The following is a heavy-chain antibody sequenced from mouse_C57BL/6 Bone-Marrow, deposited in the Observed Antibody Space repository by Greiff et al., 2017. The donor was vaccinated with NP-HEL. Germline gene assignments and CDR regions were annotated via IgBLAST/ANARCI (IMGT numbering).Heavy chain of an antibody. Sequence: DVMLVESGEGLVKPGGSLKLSCAASGFTFSSYAMSWVRQTPEKRLEWVAYISSGGDYIYYADTVKGRFTISRDNARNTLYLQMSSLKSEDTAMYYCTRVTTVVGYAMDYWGQGTSVTVSS. D-gene: IGHD1-1*01. CDR3: TRVTTVVGYAMDY. J-gene: IGHJ4*01. V-gene: IGHV5-9-1*02. CDR1: GFTFSSYA. CDR2: ISSGGDYI.